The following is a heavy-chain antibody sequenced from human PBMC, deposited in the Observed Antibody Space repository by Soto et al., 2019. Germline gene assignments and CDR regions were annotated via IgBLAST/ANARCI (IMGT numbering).Heavy chain of an antibody. CDR2: ISGSGGST. CDR1: GFTFSSYA. V-gene: IGHV3-23*01. D-gene: IGHD6-19*01. J-gene: IGHJ5*02. CDR3: AKRGSGWYVGGWFDP. Sequence: EVQLLESGGGLVQPGGSLRLSCAASGFTFSSYAMSWVRQAPGKGLEWVSAISGSGGSTYYADSVKGRFTISRDNSKNTLYLQMNGLRAEDTAVYYCAKRGSGWYVGGWFDPWGQGTLVTVSS.